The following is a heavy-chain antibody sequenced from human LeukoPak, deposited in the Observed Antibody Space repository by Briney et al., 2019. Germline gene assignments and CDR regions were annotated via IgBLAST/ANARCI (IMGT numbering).Heavy chain of an antibody. J-gene: IGHJ4*02. V-gene: IGHV3-23*01. CDR3: AKDATASPYFDN. D-gene: IGHD2-21*01. Sequence: GGSLRLSCAASGFTFSSYAMNWVRQAPGKGLEWVAGISSGDRTFHAESVKGRFTISRDKSKDTLYLQMNSLRAEDTAVYYCAKDATASPYFDNWGQGTQVIVSS. CDR2: ISSGDRT. CDR1: GFTFSSYA.